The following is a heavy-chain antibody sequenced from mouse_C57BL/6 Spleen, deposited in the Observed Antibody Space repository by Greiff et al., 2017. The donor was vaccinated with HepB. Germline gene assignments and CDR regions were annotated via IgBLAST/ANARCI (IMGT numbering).Heavy chain of an antibody. CDR2: IYPRSGNT. J-gene: IGHJ4*01. Sequence: QVQLQQSGAELARPGASVKLSCKASGYTFTSYGISWVKQRTGQGLEWIGEIYPRSGNTYYNEKFKGKATLTADKSSSTAYMELRSLTSEDSAVYFCARCYGNSYDYAMDYWGQGTSVTVSS. D-gene: IGHD1-1*01. CDR3: ARCYGNSYDYAMDY. CDR1: GYTFTSYG. V-gene: IGHV1-81*01.